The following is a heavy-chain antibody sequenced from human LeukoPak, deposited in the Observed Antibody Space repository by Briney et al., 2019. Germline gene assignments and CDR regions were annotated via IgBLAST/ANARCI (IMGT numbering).Heavy chain of an antibody. CDR2: INAGSGDT. CDR3: ARDQSLGSYPDY. Sequence: ASVKVSCKASGYSFTTSAMHWVRQAPGQRLEWMGWINAGSGDTKYSQKFQGRVTFTRDTSASTAYKDLSSLRFEDTAVYFCARDQSLGSYPDYWGQGTLVTVSS. CDR1: GYSFTTSA. D-gene: IGHD3-10*01. J-gene: IGHJ4*02. V-gene: IGHV1-3*01.